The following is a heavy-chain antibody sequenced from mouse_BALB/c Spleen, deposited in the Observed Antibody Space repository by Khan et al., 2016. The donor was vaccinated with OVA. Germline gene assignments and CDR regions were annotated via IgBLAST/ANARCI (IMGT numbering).Heavy chain of an antibody. CDR1: GYTFTDFY. V-gene: IGHV1-77*01. Sequence: QVQLKQSGTKLARPGASVNLSCKASGYTFTDFYINWVKQRSGQGLEWIGEISPGSGDTYYNEKFKGKATLTADKSSSTAYMQLSSLTSEASAVYFCARRNYFGYTFAYWGQGTLVTVSA. J-gene: IGHJ3*01. CDR2: ISPGSGDT. D-gene: IGHD1-2*01. CDR3: ARRNYFGYTFAY.